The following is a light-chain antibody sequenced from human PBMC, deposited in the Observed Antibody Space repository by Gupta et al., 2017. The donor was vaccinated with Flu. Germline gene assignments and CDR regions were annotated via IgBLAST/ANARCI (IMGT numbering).Light chain of an antibody. Sequence: GDTVTISCRASQNIDEWLAWYQLKPGKAPKLLIYKASTLENGVPSRFSGGGSGAKFTLTINNLQRDDSASYFCQQYFSYRSFGQGTKVEIK. CDR1: QNIDEW. V-gene: IGKV1-5*03. CDR2: KAS. J-gene: IGKJ1*01. CDR3: QQYFSYRS.